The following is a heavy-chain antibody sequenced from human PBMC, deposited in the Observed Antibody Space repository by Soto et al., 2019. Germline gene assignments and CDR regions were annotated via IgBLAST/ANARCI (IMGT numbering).Heavy chain of an antibody. CDR3: AKDKHPDGAWDIDY. CDR2: IIGVNGDT. D-gene: IGHD4-17*01. V-gene: IGHV3-23*01. Sequence: EVQLLESGGDSVQPGGYLRLSCAASGFTFKSYTMNWVRQAPGKGLEWVSPIIGVNGDTYYADSVKGRFTISRDISRNTLDLQMNGLRVEDTAVYYCAKDKHPDGAWDIDYWGHGTLVTVSS. CDR1: GFTFKSYT. J-gene: IGHJ4*01.